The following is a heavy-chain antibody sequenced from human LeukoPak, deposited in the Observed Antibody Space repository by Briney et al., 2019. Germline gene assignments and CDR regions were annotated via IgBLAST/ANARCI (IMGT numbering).Heavy chain of an antibody. CDR3: ARANALYCSSTSCLFDY. Sequence: RASVKVSCKASGYTFTDYYIHRVRQAPGQGLEWMAWINPNSGGTYYAQNFHDRITLTRDTSISTAYMELSRLRSDDTAIYYCARANALYCSSTSCLFDYWGQGTLVTVSS. V-gene: IGHV1-2*02. D-gene: IGHD2-2*01. CDR2: INPNSGGT. J-gene: IGHJ4*02. CDR1: GYTFTDYY.